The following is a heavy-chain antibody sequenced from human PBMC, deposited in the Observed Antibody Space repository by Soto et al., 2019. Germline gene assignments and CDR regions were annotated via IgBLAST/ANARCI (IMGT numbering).Heavy chain of an antibody. V-gene: IGHV3-30*18. CDR2: VSNDGSNK. D-gene: IGHD6-19*01. CDR3: AKVLLPSTSGWYHPHFDY. J-gene: IGHJ4*02. CDR1: GFTFSSYV. Sequence: QVQLVESGGGVVQPGRSLRLSCAASGFTFSSYVMHWVRQAPGKGLEWVAVVSNDGSNKDYADSVKGRFTISRDNSKNTLYLQLNSLRAEDTAVYYCAKVLLPSTSGWYHPHFDYWGQGTLVTVSS.